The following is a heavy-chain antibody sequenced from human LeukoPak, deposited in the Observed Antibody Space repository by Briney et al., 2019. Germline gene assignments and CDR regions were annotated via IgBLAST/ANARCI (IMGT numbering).Heavy chain of an antibody. CDR1: GGSISNYY. J-gene: IGHJ4*02. D-gene: IGHD3-10*01. Sequence: SETLSLTCTVSGGSISNYYWSWIRQPPGKGLEWIGYIYLSGSVNYNPSLKSRVTISVDTTNNQFSLKLNSVTAADTAVYYCARGGGFGSPPAYWGQGTLVTVSS. CDR2: IYLSGSV. CDR3: ARGGGFGSPPAY. V-gene: IGHV4-59*01.